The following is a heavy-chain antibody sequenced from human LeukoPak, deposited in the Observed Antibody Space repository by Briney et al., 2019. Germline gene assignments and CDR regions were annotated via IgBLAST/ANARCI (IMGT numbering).Heavy chain of an antibody. CDR1: GFSINNNG. V-gene: IGHV3-23*01. CDR3: TGHGSNSY. J-gene: IGHJ4*02. CDR2: MSGVGNS. Sequence: GGSLRLSCVVSGFSINNNGLSWFRQAPGKGLEWVSDMSGVGNSYYAESVKGRFTISRDNFKNTFFLQMNSLRAEDTALYYATGHGSNSYWGQGALVAVSS. D-gene: IGHD5-24*01.